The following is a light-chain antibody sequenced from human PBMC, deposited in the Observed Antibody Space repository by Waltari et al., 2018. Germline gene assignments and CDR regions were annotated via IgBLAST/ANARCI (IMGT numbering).Light chain of an antibody. J-gene: IGKJ1*01. CDR1: QSVSSRY. CDR2: GAS. V-gene: IGKV3-20*01. Sequence: EIIMTQSPATLSLSPGERATLSCRASQSVSSRYLAGYQQKPGQAPRLLIYGASSRATGIPERCSGSGSGTDFTLTISRLEPEDFAVYYCQQYVSSPTTFGQGTKVEIK. CDR3: QQYVSSPTT.